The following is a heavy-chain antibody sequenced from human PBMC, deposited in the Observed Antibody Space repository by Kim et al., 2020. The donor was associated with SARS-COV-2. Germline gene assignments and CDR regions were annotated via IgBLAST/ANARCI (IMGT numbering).Heavy chain of an antibody. CDR1: GFSFSNHW. J-gene: IGHJ6*03. Sequence: GGSLRLSCAASGFSFSNHWMSWVRQAPGKGLEWVANIKQDGSEKYYVDSVKGRFTISRDNAKNSLYLQMNSLRAEDTAVYYCARDSYYDILTGYYSSSYYFYYLDVWGKGTTVTVSS. CDR3: ARDSYYDILTGYYSSSYYFYYLDV. D-gene: IGHD3-9*01. V-gene: IGHV3-7*01. CDR2: IKQDGSEK.